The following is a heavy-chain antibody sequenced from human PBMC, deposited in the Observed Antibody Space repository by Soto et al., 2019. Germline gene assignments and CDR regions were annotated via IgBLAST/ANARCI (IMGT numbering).Heavy chain of an antibody. J-gene: IGHJ4*02. D-gene: IGHD5-12*01. CDR1: GASVSSAEHY. Sequence: QVQLQESGPGLVKASQTLSLTCTLSGASVSSAEHYWSWIRQPPGKGLEWIGYTYYSGGSYYNASLQRRVSITVDTSQNQISLKLSSVTAADTAVYYCARLSGYDPAGAADKWGPGILVSVSS. CDR2: TYYSGGS. V-gene: IGHV4-30-4*01. CDR3: ARLSGYDPAGAADK.